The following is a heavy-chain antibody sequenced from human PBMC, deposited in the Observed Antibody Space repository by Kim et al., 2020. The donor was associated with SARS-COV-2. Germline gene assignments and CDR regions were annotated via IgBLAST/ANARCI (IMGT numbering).Heavy chain of an antibody. V-gene: IGHV3-15*01. CDR3: TTDGYCSGGSCYSDFDY. J-gene: IGHJ4*02. CDR1: GFTFSNAW. D-gene: IGHD2-15*01. CDR2: IKSKTDGGTT. Sequence: GGSLRLSCAASGFTFSNAWMSWVRQAPGKGLEWVGRIKSKTDGGTTDYAAPVKGRFTISRDDSKNTLYLQMNSLKTEDTAVYYCTTDGYCSGGSCYSDFDYWGQGTLVTVSS.